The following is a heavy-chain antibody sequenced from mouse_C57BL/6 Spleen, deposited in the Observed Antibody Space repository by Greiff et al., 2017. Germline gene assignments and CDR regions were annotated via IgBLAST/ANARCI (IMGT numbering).Heavy chain of an antibody. V-gene: IGHV1-82*01. CDR3: ARGGSHSWYFDV. Sequence: VQLQQSGPELVKPGASVKISCKASGYAFSSSWMNWVKQRPGTGLEWIGRIYPGDGDTNYNGKFKGKATLTADKSSSTAYMQLSSLTSEDSAVYFCARGGSHSWYFDVWGTGTTVTVSS. CDR2: IYPGDGDT. J-gene: IGHJ1*03. CDR1: GYAFSSSW.